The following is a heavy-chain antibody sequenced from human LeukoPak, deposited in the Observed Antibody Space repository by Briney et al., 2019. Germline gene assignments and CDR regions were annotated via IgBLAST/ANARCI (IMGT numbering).Heavy chain of an antibody. J-gene: IGHJ4*02. CDR3: ARVVDDSRSDYFDC. CDR1: GYTFTSYD. Sequence: GASVKVSCKASGYTFTSYDINWVRQATGQGLVWVGRIIPILGIANYAQKFQGRDTITADKSTSTAYMELSSLRSEDTAVYYCARVVDDSRSDYFDCWGQGTLVIVSS. D-gene: IGHD3-22*01. V-gene: IGHV1-69*04. CDR2: IIPILGIA.